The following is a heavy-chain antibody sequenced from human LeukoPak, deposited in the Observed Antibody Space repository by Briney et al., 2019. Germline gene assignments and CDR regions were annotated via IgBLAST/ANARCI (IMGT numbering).Heavy chain of an antibody. CDR1: GYTFTIYA. J-gene: IGHJ4*02. CDR2: INTNTGNP. V-gene: IGHV7-4-1*02. CDR3: ARDQRGYSYGAPSY. Sequence: ASVKVSFKASGYTFTIYAMNWVRQAPGQGLEGMGWINTNTGNPTYAQGFPGRVVFSLDTSVSTAYLQMSSLKAEDTAVYYCARDQRGYSYGAPSYWGQGTLVTVSS. D-gene: IGHD5-18*01.